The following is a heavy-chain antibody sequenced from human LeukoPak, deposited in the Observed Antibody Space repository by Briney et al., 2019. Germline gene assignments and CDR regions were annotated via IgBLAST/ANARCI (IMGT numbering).Heavy chain of an antibody. Sequence: SQTPSLTCTVSGGSISSGGYSWSWIRQHPGKGLEWIGYIYYSGSTYYNPSLKSRVTISVDTSKNQFSLKLSSVTAADTAVYYCARVLDCSSTSCPLAFDIWGQGTMVTVSS. J-gene: IGHJ3*02. D-gene: IGHD2-2*01. CDR2: IYYSGST. CDR1: GGSISSGGYS. V-gene: IGHV4-31*03. CDR3: ARVLDCSSTSCPLAFDI.